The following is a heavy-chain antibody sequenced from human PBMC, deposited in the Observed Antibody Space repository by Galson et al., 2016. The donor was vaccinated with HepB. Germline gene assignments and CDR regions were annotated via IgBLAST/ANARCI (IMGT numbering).Heavy chain of an antibody. Sequence: SVKVSCKASGGTFSSYAISWVRQAPGQGLEWMGGIIPIFGTANYAQKFQGRVTITADESTSTAYMELSSLRSEDTAVYYCASNWKPYYHYGMDVWGQGTTVTVSS. CDR2: IIPIFGTA. CDR3: ASNWKPYYHYGMDV. D-gene: IGHD1-1*01. V-gene: IGHV1-69*13. CDR1: GGTFSSYA. J-gene: IGHJ6*02.